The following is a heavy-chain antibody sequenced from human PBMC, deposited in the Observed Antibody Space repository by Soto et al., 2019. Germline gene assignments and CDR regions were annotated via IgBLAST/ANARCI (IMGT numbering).Heavy chain of an antibody. CDR2: IFHSGTT. D-gene: IGHD3-22*01. Sequence: PSETLSLTCAVSGYSISSGYSWGWIRQPPGKGLEWIGNIFHSGTTYYNPSLKNRVTISVDTSQNHFSLKLSSVTAADTAVYYCASENYYDGSGYSYYFDSWGHGTMVTVYS. J-gene: IGHJ4*01. CDR1: GYSISSGYS. CDR3: ASENYYDGSGYSYYFDS. V-gene: IGHV4-38-2*01.